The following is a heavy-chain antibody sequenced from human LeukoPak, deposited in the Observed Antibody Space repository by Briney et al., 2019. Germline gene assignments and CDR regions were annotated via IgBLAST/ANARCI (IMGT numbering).Heavy chain of an antibody. CDR2: INWNGGST. CDR3: ARAPGYSSSWYGDNWFDP. D-gene: IGHD6-13*01. V-gene: IGHV3-20*04. Sequence: PGGSLRLSCAASGFTFDDYGMSRVRQAPGKGLEWVSSINWNGGSTGYADSVKGRFTISRDTAKNSLYLQMNSLRAEDTALYYCARAPGYSSSWYGDNWFDPWGQGTQVTVSS. CDR1: GFTFDDYG. J-gene: IGHJ5*02.